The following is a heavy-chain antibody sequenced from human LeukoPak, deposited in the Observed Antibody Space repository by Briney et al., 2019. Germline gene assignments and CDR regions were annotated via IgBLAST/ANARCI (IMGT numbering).Heavy chain of an antibody. CDR2: INHSGST. CDR3: ATDSSGYHTNWFGP. V-gene: IGHV4-34*01. D-gene: IGHD3-22*01. J-gene: IGHJ5*02. Sequence: PSETLSLTCAVYGGSFSGYYWSWIRQPPGKGLEWIGEINHSGSTNYNPSLKSRVTISVDTSKNQFSLKLSSVTAADTAVYYCATDSSGYHTNWFGPWGQGTLVTVSS. CDR1: GGSFSGYY.